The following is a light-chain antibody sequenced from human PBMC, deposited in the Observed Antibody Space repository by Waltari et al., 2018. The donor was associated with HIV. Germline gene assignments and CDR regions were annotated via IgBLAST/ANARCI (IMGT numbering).Light chain of an antibody. CDR3: HQYGTAPRT. V-gene: IGKV3-20*01. Sequence: IVLTQCQGTLSLSPGETAILSCRTTQSISNNFLAWYQQKPGQPPRLLIYSAFIRATGIPDRFSGSGAGTDFTLSISRLEPEDFAVYYCHQYGTAPRTFGQGTKVEIK. CDR1: QSISNNF. J-gene: IGKJ1*01. CDR2: SAF.